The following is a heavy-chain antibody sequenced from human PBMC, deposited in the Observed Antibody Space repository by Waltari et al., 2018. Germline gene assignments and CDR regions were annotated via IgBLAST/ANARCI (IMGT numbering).Heavy chain of an antibody. CDR3: ARGPITIFGVALGGDY. J-gene: IGHJ4*02. CDR2: INPSGGST. CDR1: GYTFTSYY. Sequence: QVQLVQSGAEVKKPGASVKVSCKASGYTFTSYYMHWVRQAPGQGLEWMGIINPSGGSTSYAQKFQGRVTMTRDTSTSTVYMELSSLRSEDTAVYYCARGPITIFGVALGGDYWGQGTLVTVSS. D-gene: IGHD3-3*01. V-gene: IGHV1-46*01.